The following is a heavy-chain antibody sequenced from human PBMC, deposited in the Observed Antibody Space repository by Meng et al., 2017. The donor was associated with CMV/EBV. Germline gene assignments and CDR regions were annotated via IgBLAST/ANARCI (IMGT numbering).Heavy chain of an antibody. Sequence: SETLSLTCTVSGGSISSGGYYWSWIRQHPGKGLEGIGYIYYSGSTYYNPSLKSRVTISVDTSKNQFSLTLSSVTAADTAVYYCARGLDTSFDYWGQGTLVTVSS. V-gene: IGHV4-31*03. CDR1: GGSISSGGYY. D-gene: IGHD2-2*01. J-gene: IGHJ4*02. CDR2: IYYSGST. CDR3: ARGLDTSFDY.